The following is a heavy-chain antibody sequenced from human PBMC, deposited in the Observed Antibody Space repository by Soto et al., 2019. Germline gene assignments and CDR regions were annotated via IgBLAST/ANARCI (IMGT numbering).Heavy chain of an antibody. D-gene: IGHD1-1*01. CDR2: SSNSGSFT. Sequence: GGSLRLSCTASGFTPSDHYMSWIRQAPGKGLEWIGYSSNSGSFTRYADSVKGRFSISRDNAKNSLYLQINSLRGDDTAIYYCVKSGDNYNALDYWGQGTPVTVSS. CDR1: GFTPSDHY. V-gene: IGHV3-11*06. J-gene: IGHJ4*02. CDR3: VKSGDNYNALDY.